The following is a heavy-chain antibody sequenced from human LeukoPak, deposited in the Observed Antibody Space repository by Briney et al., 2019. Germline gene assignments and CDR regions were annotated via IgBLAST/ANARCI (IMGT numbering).Heavy chain of an antibody. V-gene: IGHV4-61*01. CDR1: GGSISSGSYY. Sequence: SETLSLTCTVSGGSISSGSYYWSWIRQPPGKGLEWIGYVHHSGSTKNNPSLKSRVTMSLDTSKNQFSLKLNSVTAADTAVYYCARGFRGPNFDYWGQGTLVTVSS. CDR3: ARGFRGPNFDY. CDR2: VHHSGST. D-gene: IGHD3-10*01. J-gene: IGHJ4*02.